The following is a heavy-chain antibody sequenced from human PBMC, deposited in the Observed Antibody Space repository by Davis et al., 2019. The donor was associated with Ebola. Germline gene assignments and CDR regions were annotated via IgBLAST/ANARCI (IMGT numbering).Heavy chain of an antibody. CDR2: IYSGSSK. J-gene: IGHJ6*02. CDR3: ARSRFPYGMDV. CDR1: GFTFSDYY. Sequence: LSLTCAASGFTFSDYYMNWVRQAPGKGLEWVSIIYSGSSKYYADNVRGRFTISRDRSKNTLYLQMNSLGAEDTAVYYCARSRFPYGMDVWGQGTTVTVSS. D-gene: IGHD3-3*01. V-gene: IGHV3-53*01.